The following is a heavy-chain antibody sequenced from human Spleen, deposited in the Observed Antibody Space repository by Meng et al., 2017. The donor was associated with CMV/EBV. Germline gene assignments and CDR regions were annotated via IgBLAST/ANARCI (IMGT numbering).Heavy chain of an antibody. Sequence: GSLRLSCTVSDASINNYYWSWIRQPPGKGLEWIGYIYYTGSTNYNPSLKSRVTTSVDTSKNQFSLKLSYVTAADTAVYYCVRAPYSKPVYYYGLDVWSQGTTVTVSS. V-gene: IGHV4-59*01. CDR3: VRAPYSKPVYYYGLDV. D-gene: IGHD4-11*01. J-gene: IGHJ6*02. CDR2: IYYTGST. CDR1: DASINNYY.